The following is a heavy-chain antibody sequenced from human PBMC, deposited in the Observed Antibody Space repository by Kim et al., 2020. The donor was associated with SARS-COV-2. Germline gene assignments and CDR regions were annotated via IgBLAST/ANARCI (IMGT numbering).Heavy chain of an antibody. D-gene: IGHD5-12*01. J-gene: IGHJ6*03. CDR3: ARGAPHAGDYSGWVGPAYKYYYMDV. CDR1: GGSFSDNY. Sequence: SETLSLTCAVYGGSFSDNYWNWIRQAPGKGLEWIGEITHTGTTSYNASLKSRVAISVDTSKNQFSLRLMSVTAADTAVYYCARGAPHAGDYSGWVGPAYKYYYMDVGSMGTTVTVSS. CDR2: ITHTGTT. V-gene: IGHV4-34*01.